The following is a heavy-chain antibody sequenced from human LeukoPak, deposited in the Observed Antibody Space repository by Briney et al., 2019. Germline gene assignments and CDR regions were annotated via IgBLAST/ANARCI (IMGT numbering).Heavy chain of an antibody. J-gene: IGHJ1*01. Sequence: ASVKVSCKASGYTFTSFGIVWVRQAPGQGLEWMGWISSYNGKTNYAPKFHDRLTLTTDTSTSTVHMELRRLTSDDTAVYYCARDLPFEGILEWLLEYWGQGTLVTVSS. CDR1: GYTFTSFG. V-gene: IGHV1-18*04. CDR3: ARDLPFEGILEWLLEY. CDR2: ISSYNGKT. D-gene: IGHD3-3*01.